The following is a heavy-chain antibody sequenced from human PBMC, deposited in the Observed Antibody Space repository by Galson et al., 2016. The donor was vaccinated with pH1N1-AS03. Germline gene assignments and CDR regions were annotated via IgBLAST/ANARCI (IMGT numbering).Heavy chain of an antibody. V-gene: IGHV3-15*01. CDR3: STGLLWFDFFEF. Sequence: SLRLSCAASGLSFTNAWMNWVRQVPGKGLEWVGRIKSKTHGGTTVYAAPVKGRFTISRDDSKNMVYLQMNSLKTEDTAVYYCSTGLLWFDFFEFWGQGTLVTVSS. J-gene: IGHJ4*02. CDR2: IKSKTHGGTT. D-gene: IGHD2-21*02. CDR1: GLSFTNAW.